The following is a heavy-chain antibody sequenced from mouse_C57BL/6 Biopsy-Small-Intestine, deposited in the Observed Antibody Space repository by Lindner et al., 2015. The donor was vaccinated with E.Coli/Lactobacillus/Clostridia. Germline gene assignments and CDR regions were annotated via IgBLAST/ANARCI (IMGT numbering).Heavy chain of an antibody. D-gene: IGHD1-1*01. CDR1: GFNIKDDY. CDR2: IDPPTDNP. CDR3: ARGPHYYDGSYGDY. V-gene: IGHV14-3*01. Sequence: VQLQESGAELVRPGASVKLSCAASGFNIKDDYIHWVKQRPEQGLEWIGRIDPPTDNPKYAPKFQDKATITADTSSNTAYLHLSSLTSEDTAVYYCARGPHYYDGSYGDYWGQGSTLTVSS. J-gene: IGHJ2*01.